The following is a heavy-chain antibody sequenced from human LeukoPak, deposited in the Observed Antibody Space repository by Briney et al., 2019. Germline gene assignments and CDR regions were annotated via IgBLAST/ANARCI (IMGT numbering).Heavy chain of an antibody. Sequence: GGSLRLSCAASGFTFSSYAMSWVRQAPRKGLEWVSAISGSGGSTYYADSVKGRFTISRDNSKNTLYLQMNSLRAEDTAVYYCARDLQGQQQLPRRFDYWGQGTLVTVSS. CDR1: GFTFSSYA. J-gene: IGHJ4*02. CDR2: ISGSGGST. D-gene: IGHD6-13*01. CDR3: ARDLQGQQQLPRRFDY. V-gene: IGHV3-23*01.